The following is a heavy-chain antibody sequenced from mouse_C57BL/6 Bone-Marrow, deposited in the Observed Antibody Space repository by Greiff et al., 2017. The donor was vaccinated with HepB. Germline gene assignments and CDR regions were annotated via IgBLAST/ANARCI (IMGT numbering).Heavy chain of an antibody. V-gene: IGHV1-55*01. D-gene: IGHD2-2*01. CDR3: AREEVLWLRRAWFAY. J-gene: IGHJ3*01. CDR1: GYTFTSYW. CDR2: IYPGSGST. Sequence: QVQLQQSGAELVKPGASVKMSCKASGYTFTSYWITWVKQRPGQGLEWIGDIYPGSGSTNYNEKFKSKATLTVDTSSSTAYMQLSSLTSEDSAVYYCAREEVLWLRRAWFAYWGQGTLVTVSA.